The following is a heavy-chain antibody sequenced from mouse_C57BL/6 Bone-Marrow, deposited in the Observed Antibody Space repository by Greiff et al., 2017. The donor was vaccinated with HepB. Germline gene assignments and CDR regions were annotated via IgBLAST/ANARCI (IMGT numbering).Heavy chain of an antibody. CDR1: GFTFSSYG. CDR2: ISSGGSYT. V-gene: IGHV5-6*01. D-gene: IGHD1-1*01. J-gene: IGHJ3*01. Sequence: EVQLVESGGDLVKPGGSLKLSCAASGFTFSSYGMSWVRQTPDKRLEWVATISSGGSYTYYPDSVKGRFTISRDNAKNTLYLQMSSLKSEDTAMYYCARHDYYGSRGAYWGQGTLVTVSA. CDR3: ARHDYYGSRGAY.